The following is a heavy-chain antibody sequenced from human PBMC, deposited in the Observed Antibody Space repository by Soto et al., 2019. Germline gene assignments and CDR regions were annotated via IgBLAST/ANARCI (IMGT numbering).Heavy chain of an antibody. CDR3: ARVSVYYYDSSGYDLIDY. CDR2: ISSSSSTI. J-gene: IGHJ4*02. D-gene: IGHD3-22*01. Sequence: GGSLRLSCAASGFTFSSYSMNWVRQAPGKGLEWVSYISSSSSTIYYADSVKGRFTISRDNAKNSLYLQMNSLRDEDTAVYYCARVSVYYYDSSGYDLIDYWGQGTLVTVSS. V-gene: IGHV3-48*02. CDR1: GFTFSSYS.